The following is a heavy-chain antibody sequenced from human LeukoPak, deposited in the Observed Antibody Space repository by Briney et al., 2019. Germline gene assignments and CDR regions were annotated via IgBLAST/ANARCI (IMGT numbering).Heavy chain of an antibody. V-gene: IGHV1/OR15-1*01. CDR2: INPNSGGT. CDR1: GYIFTDYY. Sequence: ASVKVSCKASGYIFTDYYMHWVRQAPGQELGWMGRINPNSGGTNYAQKFQGRVTMTRDTSISTAYTELSSLRSEDTAVYYCATVFGGVSPHFDYWGQGTLVTVSS. CDR3: ATVFGGVSPHFDY. D-gene: IGHD3-16*01. J-gene: IGHJ4*02.